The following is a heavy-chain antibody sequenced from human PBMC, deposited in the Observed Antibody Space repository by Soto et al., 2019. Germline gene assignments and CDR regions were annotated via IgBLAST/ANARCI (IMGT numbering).Heavy chain of an antibody. J-gene: IGHJ4*02. Sequence: EVQLVESGGDLVQPGGSLRLSCAASGFTFSTYWMHWVRQAPGKGLLWVSRIKTDGTYATYADSVKGRFTISRDNAKNTLYQQMNSLRVEDAAVYYCAAGGSGYYANWGQGTLVTVS. V-gene: IGHV3-74*01. CDR1: GFTFSTYW. CDR3: AAGGSGYYAN. D-gene: IGHD3-3*01. CDR2: IKTDGTYA.